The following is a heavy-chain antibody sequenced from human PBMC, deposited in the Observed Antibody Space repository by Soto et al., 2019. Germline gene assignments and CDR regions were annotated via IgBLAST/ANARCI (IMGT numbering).Heavy chain of an antibody. D-gene: IGHD2-15*01. J-gene: IGHJ4*02. CDR1: GFSFKSHG. V-gene: IGHV3-30*18. CDR3: AKDHRNGGSRVDY. Sequence: QVQLVESGGGVVQPGRSLRLSCAVSGFSFKSHGMHWVRQAPGKGLEWVAFISYDGKDANYADSVKGRFPISRDNSKDALYLQMGSLRGEDTAVYFCAKDHRNGGSRVDYWGQGTLVTVSS. CDR2: ISYDGKDA.